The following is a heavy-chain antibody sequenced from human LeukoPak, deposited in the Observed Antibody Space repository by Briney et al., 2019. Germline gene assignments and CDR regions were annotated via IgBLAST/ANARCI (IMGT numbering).Heavy chain of an antibody. J-gene: IGHJ6*03. CDR2: INQAGSEI. D-gene: IGHD3-22*01. V-gene: IGHV3-7*01. Sequence: GGSLRLSCAASGFTFSDYWMTWVRQAPGKGLEWVANINQAGSEIYYLDSVKGRFTISRDNAKNSLYLQMNSLRAEDTAVYYCARFTDSSGYYYYYYYYMDVWGKGTTVTISS. CDR1: GFTFSDYW. CDR3: ARFTDSSGYYYYYYYYMDV.